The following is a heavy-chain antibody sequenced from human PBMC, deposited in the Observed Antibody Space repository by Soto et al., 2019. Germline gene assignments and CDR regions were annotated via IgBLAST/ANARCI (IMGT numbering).Heavy chain of an antibody. D-gene: IGHD4-17*01. V-gene: IGHV3-48*01. Sequence: EVQLVESGGGLVQTGGSLRLSCAASGFTFSSYSMNWVRQAPGKGLEWVSYISSSSSTIYYADSVKGRFTISRDNAKNSLYLQMNSLRAEDTAVYYCARDGATVTTPFGYYYYGMDVWGQGTTVTVSS. CDR2: ISSSSSTI. CDR3: ARDGATVTTPFGYYYYGMDV. J-gene: IGHJ6*02. CDR1: GFTFSSYS.